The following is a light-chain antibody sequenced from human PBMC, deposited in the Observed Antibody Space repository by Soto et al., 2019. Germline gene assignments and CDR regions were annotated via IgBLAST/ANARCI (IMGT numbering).Light chain of an antibody. Sequence: ESVLTQSPGTLSLSPGERATLSCRATQSITNNYFAWYQQKPGQSPKLLIYGVSSRATDIPDRFSGSGSGTDFTLTISRLEPEDFVVYYCQQYSTLPHTLGQGTKLEVK. J-gene: IGKJ2*01. CDR3: QQYSTLPHT. V-gene: IGKV3-20*01. CDR2: GVS. CDR1: QSITNNY.